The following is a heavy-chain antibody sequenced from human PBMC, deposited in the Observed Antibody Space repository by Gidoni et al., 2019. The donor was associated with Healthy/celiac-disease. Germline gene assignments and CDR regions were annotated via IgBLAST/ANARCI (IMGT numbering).Heavy chain of an antibody. CDR2: ISAYNGNT. CDR1: GYTFTSYG. D-gene: IGHD3-22*01. Sequence: GQSGAEVKKPGASVKVSCKASGYTFTSYGISWVRQAPGQGLEWMGWISAYNGNTNYAQKLQGRVTMTTVTSTSTAYMELRSLRSDDTAVYYCARRGDYYDSSGYNYWGQGTLVTVSS. CDR3: ARRGDYYDSSGYNY. V-gene: IGHV1-18*01. J-gene: IGHJ4*02.